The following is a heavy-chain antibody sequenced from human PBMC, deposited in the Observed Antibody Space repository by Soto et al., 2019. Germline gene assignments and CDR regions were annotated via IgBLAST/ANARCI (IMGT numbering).Heavy chain of an antibody. V-gene: IGHV3-30-3*01. Sequence: QVQLVESGGGVVQPGRSLRLSCAASGFTFRSYAVHWVRQAPGKGLEWVSVISYDGSKKYYADSVKGRFTISRDSSKNTLYLQMNSLRTEDTAMYYCARASTVVTPGDYWGQGTLVTVSS. D-gene: IGHD4-17*01. CDR2: ISYDGSKK. CDR3: ARASTVVTPGDY. J-gene: IGHJ4*02. CDR1: GFTFRSYA.